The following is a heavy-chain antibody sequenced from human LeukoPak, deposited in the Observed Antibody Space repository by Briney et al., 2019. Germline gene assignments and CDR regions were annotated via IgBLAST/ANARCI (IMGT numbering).Heavy chain of an antibody. CDR3: ARDASGEQWPAIFDY. Sequence: PSETLSLTYAVYGGSFSGYYWSWIRQPPGKGLEWIGEINHSGSTNYNPSLKSRVTISVDTSKNQFSLKLSSVTAADTAVYYCARDASGEQWPAIFDYWGQGTLVTVSS. CDR1: GGSFSGYY. D-gene: IGHD6-19*01. CDR2: INHSGST. J-gene: IGHJ4*02. V-gene: IGHV4-34*01.